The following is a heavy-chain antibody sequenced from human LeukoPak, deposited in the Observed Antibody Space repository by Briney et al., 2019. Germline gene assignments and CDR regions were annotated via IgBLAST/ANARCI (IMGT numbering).Heavy chain of an antibody. CDR1: GGSISSYY. CDR3: ARALEWGDAFDI. D-gene: IGHD3-3*01. Sequence: SETLSLTCTVSGGSISSYYWSWIRQPPGKGLEWIGYIYYSGSTNYNPSLKSRVTISVDTSKNQFSLKLSSVTAADTAAYYCARALEWGDAFDIWGQGTMVTVSS. J-gene: IGHJ3*02. CDR2: IYYSGST. V-gene: IGHV4-59*01.